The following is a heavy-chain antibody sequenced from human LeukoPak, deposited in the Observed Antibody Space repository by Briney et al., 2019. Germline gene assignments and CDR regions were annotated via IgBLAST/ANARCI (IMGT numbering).Heavy chain of an antibody. CDR2: ITSTGATI. V-gene: IGHV3-11*01. CDR1: GFTFSDYY. J-gene: IGHJ4*02. D-gene: IGHD3-22*01. Sequence: GGSLRLSCAASGFTFSDYYMTWIRQAPGKGLEWVSHITSTGATIYYADSVKGRFTISRDNAKNSLSLQMNSLRAEDTAVYFCARVLSSGYSPFDYWARESLSPSPQ. CDR3: ARVLSSGYSPFDY.